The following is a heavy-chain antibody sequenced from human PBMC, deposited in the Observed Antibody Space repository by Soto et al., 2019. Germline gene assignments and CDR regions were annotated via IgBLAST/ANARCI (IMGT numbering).Heavy chain of an antibody. Sequence: GGSLRLSCAVSGFTFSNYGMQWVRQAPGKGLERVAVISYDGSNKNYADSVKGRFSISRDNSKNTLYLQMNSLRGEDTAMYYCAKDKGSSGTHGMDVWGQGTTVTVSS. J-gene: IGHJ6*02. V-gene: IGHV3-30*18. D-gene: IGHD6-19*01. CDR3: AKDKGSSGTHGMDV. CDR2: ISYDGSNK. CDR1: GFTFSNYG.